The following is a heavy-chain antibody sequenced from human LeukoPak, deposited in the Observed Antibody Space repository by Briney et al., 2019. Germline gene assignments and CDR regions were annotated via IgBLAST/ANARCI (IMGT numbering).Heavy chain of an antibody. V-gene: IGHV3-23*01. J-gene: IGHJ4*02. CDR3: AKGATLGY. CDR1: GFIFNKHA. D-gene: IGHD5-12*01. CDR2: LSGSGGST. Sequence: GGSLRLSCAASGFIFNKHAMSWVRQAPGKGLEWVSGLSGSGGSTDYADSVKSRFTVSRDNSKNTLFLQMNSLRAEDTAVYYCAKGATLGYWGQGTLVTVSS.